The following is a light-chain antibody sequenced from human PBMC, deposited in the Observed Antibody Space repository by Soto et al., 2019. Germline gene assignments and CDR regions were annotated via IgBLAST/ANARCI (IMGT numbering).Light chain of an antibody. Sequence: QSALTQPASVSGSPGQSITISCTGTSGDVGGYNFVSWYQQHPGNAPKLIIYEVNNRPSGVSSRFSCSKSGNTASLTISGLQADDEADYYCSSFTSSSTLVFGTGNKLTVL. V-gene: IGLV2-14*01. CDR3: SSFTSSSTLV. CDR1: SGDVGGYNF. J-gene: IGLJ1*01. CDR2: EVN.